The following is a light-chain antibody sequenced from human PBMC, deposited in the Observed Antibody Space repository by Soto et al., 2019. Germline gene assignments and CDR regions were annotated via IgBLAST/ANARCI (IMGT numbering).Light chain of an antibody. V-gene: IGKV1-39*01. J-gene: IGKJ5*01. CDR2: GAT. Sequence: DVQMTKSPSSLSASVGDSVTITCPSSQSISNYLNWYQQNPEKPPRVLIYGATNVQSGVPSRFSGSGSGTDFTLTISNLRPEDFATYYCHQTYSPPLTFGQGTRLEIK. CDR1: QSISNY. CDR3: HQTYSPPLT.